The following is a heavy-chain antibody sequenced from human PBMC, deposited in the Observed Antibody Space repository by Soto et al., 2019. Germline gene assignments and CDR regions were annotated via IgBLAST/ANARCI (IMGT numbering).Heavy chain of an antibody. Sequence: SETLSLTCTVSGGSISSYYWSWIRQPPGKGLEWIGYIYYSGSTNYNPSLKSRVTISVDTSKNQFSLKLSSVTAADTAVYYCARSPQRGKWWFDPWGQGTLVTVS. D-gene: IGHD2-2*01. CDR2: IYYSGST. J-gene: IGHJ5*02. CDR1: GGSISSYY. V-gene: IGHV4-59*01. CDR3: ARSPQRGKWWFDP.